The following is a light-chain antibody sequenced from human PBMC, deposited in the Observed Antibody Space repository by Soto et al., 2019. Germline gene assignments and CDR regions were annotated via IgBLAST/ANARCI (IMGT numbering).Light chain of an antibody. Sequence: ALAHPASVSWSPGQSITISCTGTSSDVGGYNYVSWYQQHPGKAPKLIIFEVSLRPSAVSNRFSASKSGNTASLTISGLQAEDEADYYCSSYTSSSTLYVFGTGTKVTVL. CDR3: SSYTSSSTLYV. CDR1: SSDVGGYNY. V-gene: IGLV2-14*01. CDR2: EVS. J-gene: IGLJ1*01.